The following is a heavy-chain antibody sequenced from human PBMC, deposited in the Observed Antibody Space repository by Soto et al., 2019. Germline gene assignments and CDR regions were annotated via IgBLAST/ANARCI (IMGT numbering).Heavy chain of an antibody. V-gene: IGHV3-23*01. CDR1: EFTFSTYA. CDR3: AKNGGCPWYFDL. D-gene: IGHD7-27*01. J-gene: IGHJ2*01. CDR2: ISGSSRST. Sequence: EVQLLESGGALVQPGGSLRLSCAASEFTFSTYAMNWGRQAPGKGLEWVSGISGSSRSTYYADSVKGRFTTSRDHSKNPLYLQMNSLRAEDTALYYCAKNGGCPWYFDLWGRGTLVTVSS.